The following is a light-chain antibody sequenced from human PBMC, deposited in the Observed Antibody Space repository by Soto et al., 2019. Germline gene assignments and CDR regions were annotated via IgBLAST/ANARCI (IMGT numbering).Light chain of an antibody. Sequence: QSVLPQPPSASGTPGQRVSISCSGSSSNIGTSSVNWYQHVPGAAPQLLIYSNDQRPLEVPDRVSGSKSGTSASLAISGLRSDDEGDYYCAAWDDRLNGWVFGGGTKLTLL. CDR2: SND. V-gene: IGLV1-44*01. CDR1: SSNIGTSS. CDR3: AAWDDRLNGWV. J-gene: IGLJ3*02.